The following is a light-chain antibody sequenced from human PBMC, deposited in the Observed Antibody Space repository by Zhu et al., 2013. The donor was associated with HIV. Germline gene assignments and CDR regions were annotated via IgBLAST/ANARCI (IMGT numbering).Light chain of an antibody. Sequence: EIVLTQSPGTLSLSPGERATLSCRSSQTVPNRYLAWYQQRPGQAPRLLLYGASNRATGIPEKFSGSGSGTDFSLAINRLEPEDFAVYYCQQYGESPYTFGQGTKL. CDR1: QTVPNRY. J-gene: IGKJ2*01. CDR2: GAS. CDR3: QQYGESPYT. V-gene: IGKV3-20*01.